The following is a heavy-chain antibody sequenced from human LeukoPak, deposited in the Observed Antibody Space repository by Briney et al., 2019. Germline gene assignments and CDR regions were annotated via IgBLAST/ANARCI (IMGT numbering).Heavy chain of an antibody. CDR1: GYSFTSYW. Sequence: GESLKISCKGSGYSFTSYWIGWMRQMPGKGLEWMGIINPGDSDNRYSPSFQGQVTISADKSITTAYLQWSSLKASDNAIYYCARWRTGGSGSFKFDYWGQGTLVTVSS. V-gene: IGHV5-51*01. J-gene: IGHJ4*02. CDR3: ARWRTGGSGSFKFDY. CDR2: INPGDSDN. D-gene: IGHD3-10*01.